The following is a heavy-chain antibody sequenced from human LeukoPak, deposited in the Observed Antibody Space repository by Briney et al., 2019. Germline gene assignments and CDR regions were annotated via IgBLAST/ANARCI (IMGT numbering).Heavy chain of an antibody. V-gene: IGHV4-59*11. CDR1: GGSISSHY. Sequence: SETLSLTCTVSGGSISSHYWSWIRQPPGKGLEWIGYIYYSGSTNYNPSLKSRVTISVDTSKNQFSLKLSSVTAADTAVYYCAGPASSASTHSSSWYFFEYWGQGTLVTVSS. CDR2: IYYSGST. CDR3: AGPASSASTHSSSWYFFEY. J-gene: IGHJ4*02. D-gene: IGHD6-13*01.